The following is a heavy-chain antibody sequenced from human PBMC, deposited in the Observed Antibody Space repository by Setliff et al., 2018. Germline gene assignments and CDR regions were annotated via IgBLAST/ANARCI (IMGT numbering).Heavy chain of an antibody. CDR1: GGAFSYYG. D-gene: IGHD6-19*01. CDR2: TSAYSGNT. Sequence: ASVKVSCKASGGAFSYYGITWVRQAPGQGLEWMGWTSAYSGNTNYGQRVQGRVTLTTDTSTSTAYMELSRPRSYDTAVYYCAGGGPVAVATLYNWFDPLGQGTLGTVSS. J-gene: IGHJ5*02. CDR3: AGGGPVAVATLYNWFDP. V-gene: IGHV1-18*01.